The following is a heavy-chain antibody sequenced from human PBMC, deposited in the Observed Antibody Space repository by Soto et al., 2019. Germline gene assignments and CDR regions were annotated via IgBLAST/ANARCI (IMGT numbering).Heavy chain of an antibody. D-gene: IGHD2-21*02. CDR1: GDSINNYY. CDR3: ARESTVVTLRTFDI. CDR2: IYHSGST. Sequence: SETLSLTCTDSGDSINNYYWSWIRQPPGKGLEWIGYIYHSGSTDYNPSLKSRVTISVDPSKTQFSLRLSSVTAADTAVYYCARESTVVTLRTFDIWGQGTMVTVSS. J-gene: IGHJ3*02. V-gene: IGHV4-59*12.